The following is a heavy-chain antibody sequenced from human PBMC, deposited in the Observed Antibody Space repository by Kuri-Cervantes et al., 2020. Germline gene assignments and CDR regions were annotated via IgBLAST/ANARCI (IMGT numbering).Heavy chain of an antibody. Sequence: GESLKISCAASGFTFSSYAMHWVRQAPGKGLEWVAVISYDGSNKYYADSVKGRFTISRDNSKNTLYLQMNSLRAEDTAVYYCAKCRHYNFWSGYCSFDYWGQGTLVTVSS. CDR1: GFTFSSYA. V-gene: IGHV3-30-3*02. J-gene: IGHJ4*02. D-gene: IGHD3-3*01. CDR3: AKCRHYNFWSGYCSFDY. CDR2: ISYDGSNK.